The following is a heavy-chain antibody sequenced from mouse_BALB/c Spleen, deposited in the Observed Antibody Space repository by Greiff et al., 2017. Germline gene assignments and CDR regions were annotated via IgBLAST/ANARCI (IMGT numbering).Heavy chain of an antibody. CDR1: GFTFSSFG. CDR2: ISSGSSTI. D-gene: IGHD1-2*01. CDR3: AREGSTTAYYFDY. J-gene: IGHJ2*01. V-gene: IGHV5-17*02. Sequence: EVQRVESGGGLVQPGGSRKLSCAASGFTFSSFGMHWVRQAPEKGLEWVAYISSGSSTIYYADTVKGRFTISRDNPKNTLFLQMTSLRSEDTAMYYCAREGSTTAYYFDYWGQGTTLTVSS.